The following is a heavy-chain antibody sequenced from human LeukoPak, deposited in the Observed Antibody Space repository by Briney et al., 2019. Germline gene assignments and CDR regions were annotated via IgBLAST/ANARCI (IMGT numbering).Heavy chain of an antibody. CDR3: AKVEDSSGYRAYYFDY. D-gene: IGHD3-22*01. V-gene: IGHV3-23*01. Sequence: PGGSLRLSCAASGFTFSSYAMSWVRQAPGKGLEWVSAISGSGGSTYYADSVKSRFTISRDNSKNTLYLQMNSLRAEDTAVYYCAKVEDSSGYRAYYFDYWGQGTLVTVSS. J-gene: IGHJ4*02. CDR2: ISGSGGST. CDR1: GFTFSSYA.